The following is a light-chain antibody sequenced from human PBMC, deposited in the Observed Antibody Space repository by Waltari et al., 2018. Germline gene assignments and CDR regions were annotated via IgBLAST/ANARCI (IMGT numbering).Light chain of an antibody. CDR3: KNHERLPGT. CDR1: KDTARY. J-gene: IGKJ1*01. CDR2: GAS. Sequence: SRASKDTARYLVENKKNPGKAPRLLIYGASTRATGFPERFSGSGSGKDFSLTISRLGAEDFEVYNCKNHERLPGTFGQGTKVEIK. V-gene: IGKV3-20*01.